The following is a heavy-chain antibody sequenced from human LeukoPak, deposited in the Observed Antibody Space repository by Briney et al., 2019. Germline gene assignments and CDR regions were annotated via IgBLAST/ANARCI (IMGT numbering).Heavy chain of an antibody. J-gene: IGHJ4*02. V-gene: IGHV4-4*09. CDR1: GASISSYS. D-gene: IGHD4/OR15-4a*01. CDR3: ARLASGANSPFDY. Sequence: SETLSLTCTVSGASISSYSRSWIRQPPGKGLEWIGRIYTSGSTSYNPSLKSRVAISVDTSKNHSSLKLRSVTAADTAVYYCARLASGANSPFDYWGQGTLVTVSS. CDR2: IYTSGST.